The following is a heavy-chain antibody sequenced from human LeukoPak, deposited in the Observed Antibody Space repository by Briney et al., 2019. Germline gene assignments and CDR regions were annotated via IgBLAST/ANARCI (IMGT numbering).Heavy chain of an antibody. V-gene: IGHV3-23*01. CDR1: GFTFSRYA. J-gene: IGHJ6*04. CDR3: ARGLYFGMDV. Sequence: GGSLRLSCAASGFTFSRYAMSWVRQAPGKGLEWVSTISGSAGSTYYADSVKGRFAFSRDNSKNTLYLQMNSLRAEDTAVYYCARGLYFGMDVWGKGTTVTVSS. CDR2: ISGSAGST.